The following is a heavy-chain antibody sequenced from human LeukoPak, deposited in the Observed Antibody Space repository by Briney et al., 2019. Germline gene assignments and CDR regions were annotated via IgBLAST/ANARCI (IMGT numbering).Heavy chain of an antibody. V-gene: IGHV3-30*03. CDR2: MSHDGVKI. CDR1: GFTFRTYA. CDR3: ARTNVVNYWIGAFNI. Sequence: GGSLRLSCAASGFTFRTYAMHWVRQAPGKGLEWVAFMSHDGVKIFHADSVKGRFTISRDNSKSILYLQMNSLRAEDTAVYYCARTNVVNYWIGAFNIWGQGTMVTVSS. D-gene: IGHD1-7*01. J-gene: IGHJ3*02.